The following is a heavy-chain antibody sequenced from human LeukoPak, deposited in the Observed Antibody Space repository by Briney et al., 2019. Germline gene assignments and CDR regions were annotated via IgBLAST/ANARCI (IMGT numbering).Heavy chain of an antibody. D-gene: IGHD5/OR15-5a*01. CDR2: ISGPAGSW. CDR1: GFTFSSYA. V-gene: IGHV3-23*01. Sequence: GGSLRLSCAASGFTFSSYAMSWVRQAPGKGLEWFSAISGPAGSWDYADSVKGRFTISRDNTKNTLFLQMNSLRADDKAIYYCAKKVGLVSAPLYYFDVWGQGTLVTVSS. CDR3: AKKVGLVSAPLYYFDV. J-gene: IGHJ4*02.